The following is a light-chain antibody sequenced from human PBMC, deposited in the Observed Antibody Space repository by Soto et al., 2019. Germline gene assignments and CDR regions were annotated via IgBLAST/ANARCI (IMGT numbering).Light chain of an antibody. Sequence: QSVLTQPASVSGSPGQSITISCTGTSSDVGTYNIVSWHQQHSHKAPNLLIYEANKRPSGVSNRFSGSKSGNTAALTISGLQAEDEADYYCATYATSKSYVFGSGTKVTLL. CDR3: ATYATSKSYV. CDR1: SSDVGTYNI. J-gene: IGLJ1*01. CDR2: EAN. V-gene: IGLV2-23*01.